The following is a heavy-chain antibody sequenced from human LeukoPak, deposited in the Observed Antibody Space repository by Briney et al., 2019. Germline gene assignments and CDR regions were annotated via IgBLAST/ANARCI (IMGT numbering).Heavy chain of an antibody. Sequence: PGGSLRLSCAASGFTFSSYDMHWVRQATGKGLEWVSAIGTAGDTYYPGSVKGRFTISRENAKNSLYLQMNSLRAGDTAVYYCARGTVTTGYFDYWGQGTLVTVSS. CDR1: GFTFSSYD. CDR3: ARGTVTTGYFDY. V-gene: IGHV3-13*01. D-gene: IGHD4-17*01. J-gene: IGHJ4*02. CDR2: IGTAGDT.